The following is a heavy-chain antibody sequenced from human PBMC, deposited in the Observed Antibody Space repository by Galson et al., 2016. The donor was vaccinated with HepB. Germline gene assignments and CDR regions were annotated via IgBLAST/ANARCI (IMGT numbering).Heavy chain of an antibody. CDR1: GFTFSSYS. V-gene: IGHV3-21*04. J-gene: IGHJ4*02. Sequence: SLRLSCAASGFTFSSYSMNWVRQAPGQGLEWVSSISSSSSYIYYADSVKGRFTISRDNAKNTLYLQMNSLRADDTAVYYCAKDPVRGSFVPTSFDSWGQGSLVTVSS. D-gene: IGHD1-26*01. CDR2: ISSSSSYI. CDR3: AKDPVRGSFVPTSFDS.